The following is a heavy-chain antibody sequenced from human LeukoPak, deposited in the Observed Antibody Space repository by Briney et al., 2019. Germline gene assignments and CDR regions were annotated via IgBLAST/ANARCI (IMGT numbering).Heavy chain of an antibody. D-gene: IGHD3-9*01. Sequence: GGSLRLSCAASGFTFTDYYMSWIRQAPGKELEWVSYITNSGTTIYYADSVKGRFTISRDNAKNSLYLQMNSLRAEDTAVYYCARDGHYDILTGYFQDWGQGTLVTVSS. CDR3: ARDGHYDILTGYFQD. CDR2: ITNSGTTI. J-gene: IGHJ1*01. V-gene: IGHV3-11*01. CDR1: GFTFTDYY.